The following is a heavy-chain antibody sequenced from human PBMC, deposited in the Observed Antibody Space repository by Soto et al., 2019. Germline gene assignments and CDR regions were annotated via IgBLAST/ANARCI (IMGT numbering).Heavy chain of an antibody. CDR3: ERDSPFDY. J-gene: IGHJ4*02. CDR1: AYTVTDYY. Sequence: QVQLVQSGAEVKKPGASVKVSCKASAYTVTDYYLHWVRQAPGQGLEWMGWIIPNTGDTNYAQKFQGRGTLTRDTSISTAYMELNGLKSDDPAVYHCERDSPFDYGGQGPLVTVSS. V-gene: IGHV1-2*02. CDR2: IIPNTGDT.